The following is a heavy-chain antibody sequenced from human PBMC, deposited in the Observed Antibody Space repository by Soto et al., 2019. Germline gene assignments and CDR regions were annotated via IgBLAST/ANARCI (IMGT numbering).Heavy chain of an antibody. J-gene: IGHJ5*02. CDR3: AREIVTAGGNNYFDP. D-gene: IGHD2-21*02. CDR1: GGTVASSHW. CDR2: VYHTGAT. Sequence: SETLSLTCGVSGGTVASSHWWSWVRQSPGGGLEWIGKVYHTGATNFNPSLQSRVTISVDKSNNQFSLRLNSLTAADTAVYFCAREIVTAGGNNYFDPWGPGTLVTAPQ. V-gene: IGHV4-4*02.